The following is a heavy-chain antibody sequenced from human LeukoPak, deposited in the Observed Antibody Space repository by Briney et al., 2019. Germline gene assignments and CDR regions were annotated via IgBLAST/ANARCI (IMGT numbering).Heavy chain of an antibody. CDR2: INAGNGNT. CDR1: GYTFTGYY. Sequence: ASVKVSCKASGYTFTGYYMHWVRQAPGQRLEWMGWINAGNGNTKYSQKFQGRVTITRDTSASTAYMELSSLRSEDTAVYYCASMTTVTRSIDYWGQGTLVAVSS. J-gene: IGHJ4*02. V-gene: IGHV1-3*01. D-gene: IGHD4-17*01. CDR3: ASMTTVTRSIDY.